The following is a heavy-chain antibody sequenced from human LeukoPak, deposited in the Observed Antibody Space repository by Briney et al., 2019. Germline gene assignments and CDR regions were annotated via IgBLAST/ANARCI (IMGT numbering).Heavy chain of an antibody. D-gene: IGHD3-16*02. Sequence: AASVKVSCKASGGTFSSYAISWVRQSPGQGLEWMGGVIPIFGTANYAQKFQGRVTITADESTSTAYMELSSLRSEDTAVYYCAGGDYDYVWGSYRLGGDYWGQGTLVTVSS. J-gene: IGHJ4*02. CDR2: VIPIFGTA. CDR3: AGGDYDYVWGSYRLGGDY. CDR1: GGTFSSYA. V-gene: IGHV1-69*13.